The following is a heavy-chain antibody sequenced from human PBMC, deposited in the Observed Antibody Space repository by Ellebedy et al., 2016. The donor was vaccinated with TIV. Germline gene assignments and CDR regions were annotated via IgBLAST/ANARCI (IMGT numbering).Heavy chain of an antibody. CDR1: GFSFSNYD. J-gene: IGHJ4*02. V-gene: IGHV3-23*01. CDR2: VTGSDFPGGSDNR. CDR3: ARRYYDTSGHPFDY. Sequence: GESLKISXAASGFSFSNYDMGWVRQSPGKGLEWASTVTGSDFPGGSDNRYYADSVKGRFTISRDNAKNSLYLQMNSLRAEDTAVYYCARRYYDTSGHPFDYWGQGTLVTVSS. D-gene: IGHD3-22*01.